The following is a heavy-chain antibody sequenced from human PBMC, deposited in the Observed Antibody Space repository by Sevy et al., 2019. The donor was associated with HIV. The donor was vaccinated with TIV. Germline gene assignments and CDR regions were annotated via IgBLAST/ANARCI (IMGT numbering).Heavy chain of an antibody. D-gene: IGHD2-15*01. CDR1: GFTFSGYW. CDR2: INSDGRST. V-gene: IGHV3-74*01. CDR3: ARRGGYNKYDY. Sequence: GGSLRLSCAASGFTFSGYWMHWVRQAPGKGLVWVSLINSDGRSTNYADSVKGRFTISRDNAKNTLYLQMNSLRAEATAVYYCARRGGYNKYDYWGQGTLVTVSS. J-gene: IGHJ4*02.